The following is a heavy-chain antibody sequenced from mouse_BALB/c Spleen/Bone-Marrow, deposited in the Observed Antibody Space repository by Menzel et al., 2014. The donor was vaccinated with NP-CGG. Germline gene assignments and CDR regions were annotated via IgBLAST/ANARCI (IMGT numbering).Heavy chain of an antibody. Sequence: EVHLVESGGGLVQPGGSLKLSCAASGFTFSSFGMHWVRQAPEKGLEWVAYISSSSSTTYYADKFKGRFTISRDNPKSPQCLELTSLSSEAADEYYCAGCWYYRYERGYAMDYWGQGTSVTVSS. CDR3: AGCWYYRYERGYAMDY. D-gene: IGHD2-14*01. CDR2: ISSSSSTT. V-gene: IGHV5-17*02. CDR1: GFTFSSFG. J-gene: IGHJ4*01.